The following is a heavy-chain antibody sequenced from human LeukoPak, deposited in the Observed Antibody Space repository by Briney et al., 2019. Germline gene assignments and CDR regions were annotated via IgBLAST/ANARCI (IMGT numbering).Heavy chain of an antibody. Sequence: ASVKVSCKASGGTFSSYAISWVRQAPGQGLEWMGGIIPIFGTANYAQKFQGRVTITADKSTSTAYMELSSLRSEDTAVYYCARVKAVAGTCFDYWGQGTLVTVSS. J-gene: IGHJ4*02. CDR2: IIPIFGTA. V-gene: IGHV1-69*06. CDR1: GGTFSSYA. D-gene: IGHD6-19*01. CDR3: ARVKAVAGTCFDY.